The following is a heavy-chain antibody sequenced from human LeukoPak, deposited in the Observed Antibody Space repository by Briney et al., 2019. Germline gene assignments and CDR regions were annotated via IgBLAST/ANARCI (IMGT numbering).Heavy chain of an antibody. D-gene: IGHD3-22*01. CDR2: ISYDGSNK. J-gene: IGHJ4*02. CDR3: AKTMIVSLGGLDY. CDR1: GFTFSSYA. V-gene: IGHV3-30-3*02. Sequence: GGSLRLSCAASGFTFSSYAMHWVRQAPGKGLERVAVISYDGSNKYYADSVKGRFTISRDNSKNTLYLQMNSLRAEDTAVYHCAKTMIVSLGGLDYWGQGTLVTVSS.